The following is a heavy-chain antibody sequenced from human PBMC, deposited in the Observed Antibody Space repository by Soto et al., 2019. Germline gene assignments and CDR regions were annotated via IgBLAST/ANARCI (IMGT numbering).Heavy chain of an antibody. V-gene: IGHV2-26*01. J-gene: IGHJ6*02. D-gene: IGHD4-17*01. CDR3: ARMNVDSYQFYYAMDV. CDR2: IFSDNER. Sequence: SGPTLVHPTETLTLTCTVSGLPLTTGKMGVSWIRQPPGKALEWLAHIFSDNERSYSTSLQGRLTIAKDTSGSQVVLSMTNVDPVDTATYYCARMNVDSYQFYYAMDVWGQGTTVTVSS. CDR1: GLPLTTGKMG.